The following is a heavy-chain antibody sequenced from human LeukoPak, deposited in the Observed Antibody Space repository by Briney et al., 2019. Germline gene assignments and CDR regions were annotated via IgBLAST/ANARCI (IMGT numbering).Heavy chain of an antibody. J-gene: IGHJ5*02. CDR1: GYTFTTYY. Sequence: ASVKVSCKASGYTFTTYYMHWVRQAPGQGIEWMGIINPSGGSTTYAQKFQGRVTMTRDTSTSTVYMELSSLRSEDTAVYYCASARPSNGYYGTNWFDPWGQGTLVTVSS. CDR2: INPSGGST. CDR3: ASARPSNGYYGTNWFDP. V-gene: IGHV1-46*01. D-gene: IGHD3-22*01.